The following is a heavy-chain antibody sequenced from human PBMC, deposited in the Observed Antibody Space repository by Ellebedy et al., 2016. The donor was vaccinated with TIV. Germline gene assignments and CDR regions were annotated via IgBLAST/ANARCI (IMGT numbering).Heavy chain of an antibody. J-gene: IGHJ6*03. CDR1: GYTFTAYP. CDR3: ARDSRDNWNDWDYDHMDV. CDR2: INMNTGNP. D-gene: IGHD1-1*01. V-gene: IGHV7-4-1*02. Sequence: ASVKVSCKASGYTFTAYPMNWVRQAPGQGLEWLGWINMNTGNPTDAKGFTGRFVFSLDTSVSTAYLQISSLKAEDTAVYYCARDSRDNWNDWDYDHMDVWGKGTTVIVSS.